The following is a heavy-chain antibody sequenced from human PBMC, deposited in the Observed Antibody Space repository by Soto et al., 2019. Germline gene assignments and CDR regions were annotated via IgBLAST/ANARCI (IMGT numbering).Heavy chain of an antibody. Sequence: QVQVVQSGAEGKEPGASVKVSCTASGYTFTNYYMHWLRQAPGQGLEWMGMIIPSNGRTTYAQKFLGSVTLTRDTSTGTFYMDLTSLRFEDTAFYYCTIGLGQRGGSYWGQGTLVTVSS. CDR3: TIGLGQRGGSY. V-gene: IGHV1-46*03. CDR2: IIPSNGRT. J-gene: IGHJ4*02. CDR1: GYTFTNYY. D-gene: IGHD5-12*01.